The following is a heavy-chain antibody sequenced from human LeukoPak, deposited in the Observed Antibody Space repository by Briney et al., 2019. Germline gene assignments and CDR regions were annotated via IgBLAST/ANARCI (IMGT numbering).Heavy chain of an antibody. J-gene: IGHJ6*04. CDR3: ARDHIAARPGMDV. D-gene: IGHD6-6*01. CDR2: FIPIFGTA. CDR1: GGTFSSYA. Sequence: ASVTVSCKASGGTFSSYAISWVRQAPGQGLEWMGGFIPIFGTANYAQKFQGRVTITTDESTSTAYMELSSLRSEDTAVYYCARDHIAARPGMDVWGKGITVTVSS. V-gene: IGHV1-69*05.